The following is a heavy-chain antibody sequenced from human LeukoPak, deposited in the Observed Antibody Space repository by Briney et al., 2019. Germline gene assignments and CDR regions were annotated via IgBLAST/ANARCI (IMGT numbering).Heavy chain of an antibody. CDR2: IYHSRST. D-gene: IGHD1-26*01. V-gene: IGHV4-4*03. J-gene: IGHJ3*02. Sequence: PEAQTLTRAVSGGSISSSNWWSWVRQPPGKGLEWIGEIYHSRSTNYNPSLKSRVTISVDKSKNQFSLKLSSVTAADTAVYYCAGRVGATVDAFDIWGKATTVTVSS. CDR1: GGSISSSNW. CDR3: AGRVGATVDAFDI.